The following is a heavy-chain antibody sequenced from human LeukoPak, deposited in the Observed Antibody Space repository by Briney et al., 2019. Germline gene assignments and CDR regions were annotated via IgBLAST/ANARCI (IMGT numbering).Heavy chain of an antibody. V-gene: IGHV1-2*02. CDR1: GYTFTGYY. J-gene: IGHJ5*02. D-gene: IGHD3-22*01. CDR2: ISPDSGGT. CDR3: ARDFLSDSSDYYYVWFDP. Sequence: ASVKVSCKASGYTFTGYYMHWVRQAPGQGLEWMGWISPDSGGTNYAQKFQGRVTMTRDTSISTAYMELSRLRSDDTAIYYCARDFLSDSSDYYYVWFDPWGQRTLVTVSS.